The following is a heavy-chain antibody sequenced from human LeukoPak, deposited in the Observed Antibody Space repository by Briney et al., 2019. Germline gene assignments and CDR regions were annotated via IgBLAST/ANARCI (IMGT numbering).Heavy chain of an antibody. J-gene: IGHJ3*02. CDR1: GFTFTSSV. CDR2: IVVGSGNT. D-gene: IGHD6-13*01. CDR3: ATHSSSWYDHDAFDI. V-gene: IGHV1-58*02. Sequence: ASVKVSCKASGFTFTSSVIQWVRQARGQRLEWIGWIVVGSGNTNYAQRFKGRVTITTDMSTSTAYMELSSLRSEDTAVYYCATHSSSWYDHDAFDIWGQGTMVTVSS.